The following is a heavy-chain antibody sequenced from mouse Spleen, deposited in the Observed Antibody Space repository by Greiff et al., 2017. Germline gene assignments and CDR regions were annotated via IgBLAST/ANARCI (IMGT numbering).Heavy chain of an antibody. Sequence: VQLQESGPGLVAPSQSLSITCTVSGFSLTGYGVNWVRQPPGKGLEWLGMIWGDGSTDYNSALKSRLSISKDNSKSQVFLKMNSLQTDDTARYYCARGENYYAMDYWGQGTSVTVSS. CDR3: ARGENYYAMDY. CDR1: GFSLTGYG. J-gene: IGHJ4*01. CDR2: IWGDGST. V-gene: IGHV2-6-7*01.